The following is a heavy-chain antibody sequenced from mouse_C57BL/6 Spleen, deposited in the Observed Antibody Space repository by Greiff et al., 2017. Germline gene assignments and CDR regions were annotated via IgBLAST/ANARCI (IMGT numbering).Heavy chain of an antibody. CDR3: ARGDGYSYYYAMDY. CDR2: ISYSGST. CDR1: GYSITSGYD. J-gene: IGHJ4*01. Sequence: DVQLQESGPGMVKPSQSLSLTCTVTGYSITSGYDWHWIRHFPGNKLEWMGYISYSGSTNYNPSLKSRISITHDTSKNHFFLKLNSVTTEDTATYYCARGDGYSYYYAMDYWGQGTSVTVSS. D-gene: IGHD2-3*01. V-gene: IGHV3-1*01.